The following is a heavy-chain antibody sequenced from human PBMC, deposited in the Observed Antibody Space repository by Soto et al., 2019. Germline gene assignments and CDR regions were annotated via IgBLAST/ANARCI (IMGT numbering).Heavy chain of an antibody. CDR3: ARDHIIATVGRSFDY. CDR2: ISSSSSYI. D-gene: IGHD1-1*01. V-gene: IGHV3-21*01. J-gene: IGHJ4*02. Sequence: EVQLVESGGGLVKPGGSLRLSCAASGFTLSSYSMNWVRQAPGKGLEWVSSISSSSSYIYYADSLKGRFTISRDNAKNSLYLQMNSLRAEDTAVYYCARDHIIATVGRSFDYWGQGTLVTVSS. CDR1: GFTLSSYS.